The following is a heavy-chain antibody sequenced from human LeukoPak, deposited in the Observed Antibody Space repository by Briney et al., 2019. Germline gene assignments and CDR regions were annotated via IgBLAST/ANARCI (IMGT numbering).Heavy chain of an antibody. V-gene: IGHV3-48*04. CDR1: GFTFSSHS. D-gene: IGHD5/OR15-5a*01. Sequence: GGSLRLSCAASGFTFSSHSMNWVRQAPGKGLEWVSYISSSSSTIYYADSVKGRFTISRDNAKNSLYLQMNSLRAEDTAVYYCARGDSAESTDYFDYWGQGTLVTVSS. CDR2: ISSSSSTI. CDR3: ARGDSAESTDYFDY. J-gene: IGHJ4*02.